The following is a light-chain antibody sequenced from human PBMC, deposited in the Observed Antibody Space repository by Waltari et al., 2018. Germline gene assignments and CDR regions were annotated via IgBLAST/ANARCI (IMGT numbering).Light chain of an antibody. J-gene: IGKJ1*01. V-gene: IGKV3-20*01. CDR1: QRVTRA. CDR3: QHYLRLPVT. Sequence: EIVLTQSPGTLSLSPGESATLSCRTSQRVTRALAWYQQKPGQAPRLLIYGASNRATGIPDRFSGSGSGTDFILTISSLEPEDLAVYYCQHYLRLPVTFGQGTKVEVK. CDR2: GAS.